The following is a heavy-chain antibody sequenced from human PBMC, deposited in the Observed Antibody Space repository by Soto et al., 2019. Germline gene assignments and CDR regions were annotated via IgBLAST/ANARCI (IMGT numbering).Heavy chain of an antibody. V-gene: IGHV1-18*01. CDR2: ISSYNGDT. CDR3: ARDSGLFDY. J-gene: IGHJ4*02. CDR1: GYTFSNYG. Sequence: QVQLVQSGNEVKNHGASVKVSCKASGYTFSNYGITWVRQAPGQGLEWLGWISSYNGDTNYAQKLHGRVTMTTDTSTTTAYMELRSLTSDDTAIYYCARDSGLFDYWGQGTLVTVSS.